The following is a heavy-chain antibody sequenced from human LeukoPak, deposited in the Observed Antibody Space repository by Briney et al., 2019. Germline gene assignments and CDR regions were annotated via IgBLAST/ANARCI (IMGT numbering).Heavy chain of an antibody. J-gene: IGHJ3*02. CDR1: GFTFSTYV. CDR3: AKDGFPFDI. CDR2: ISYDGSNK. Sequence: GGSLRLSCAASGFTFSTYVVHWVRQAPGKGLEWVAVISYDGSNKYYADSVKGRFTISRDNSKNTLYLQMNSLRAEDTAVYYCAKDGFPFDIWGQGTMVTVSS. D-gene: IGHD3-10*01. V-gene: IGHV3-30*18.